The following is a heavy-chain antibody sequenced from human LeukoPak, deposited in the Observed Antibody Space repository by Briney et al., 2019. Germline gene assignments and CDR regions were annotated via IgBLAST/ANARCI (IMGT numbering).Heavy chain of an antibody. V-gene: IGHV4-61*05. CDR2: MSYSGST. J-gene: IGHJ3*02. Sequence: SQTLSLTCNVSGGSITTNSYYWDWVRQPPGRGLEWIGYMSYSGSTDYNPSLKSRVTISVDTSKSQFSLQLSSVTAADTALYYCARLGGGRGRAFDIWGQGRMVSVSS. CDR3: ARLGGGRGRAFDI. CDR1: GGSITTNSYY. D-gene: IGHD2-15*01.